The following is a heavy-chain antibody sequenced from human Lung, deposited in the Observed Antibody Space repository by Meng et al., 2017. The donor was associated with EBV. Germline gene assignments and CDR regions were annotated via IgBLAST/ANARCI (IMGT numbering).Heavy chain of an antibody. Sequence: QLLLQASGPGLVKPSETLSLTCSVCGGSIGSNGYYWDWVRQPPGKGLEWIGAIYHSGSTSYNPSLQSRVTMFVDTSKNQFSLMLTSVTATDTAVYYCARRRGGSGRDCWGQGTLVTVSS. V-gene: IGHV4-39*01. CDR1: GGSIGSNGYY. J-gene: IGHJ4*02. CDR2: IYHSGST. CDR3: ARRRGGSGRDC. D-gene: IGHD3-10*01.